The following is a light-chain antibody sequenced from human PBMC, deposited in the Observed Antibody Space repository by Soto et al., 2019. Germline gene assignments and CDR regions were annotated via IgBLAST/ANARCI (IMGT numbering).Light chain of an antibody. CDR3: SSYTRSSTYV. Sequence: QSVLTQPPSVSGSPGQSVTISCTGTSSDVGSYNRVSWYQQPPGTAPKLMIYEVSDRPSGVPDRFSGSKSGNTASLTISGLQAEDEADYYCSSYTRSSTYVFGPGTQLTVL. CDR2: EVS. J-gene: IGLJ1*01. V-gene: IGLV2-18*02. CDR1: SSDVGSYNR.